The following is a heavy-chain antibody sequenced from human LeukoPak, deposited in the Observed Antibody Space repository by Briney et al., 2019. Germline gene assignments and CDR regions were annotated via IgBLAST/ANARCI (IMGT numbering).Heavy chain of an antibody. CDR3: ARGAINSGSYDAYFDY. D-gene: IGHD1-26*01. Sequence: GGSLRLSCAASGFTFSSYAMSWVRQAPGKGLEWVSSISGSGGRTHYADSVKGRFTISRDNAKNSLYLQMNSLRAEDTAVYYCARGAINSGSYDAYFDYWGQGTLVTVSS. V-gene: IGHV3-23*01. J-gene: IGHJ4*02. CDR1: GFTFSSYA. CDR2: ISGSGGRT.